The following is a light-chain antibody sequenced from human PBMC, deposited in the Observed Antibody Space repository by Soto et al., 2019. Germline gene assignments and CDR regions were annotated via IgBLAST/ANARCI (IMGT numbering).Light chain of an antibody. CDR1: QSVSNN. Sequence: EIVMTQSPATLSVSPGERATLSCRASQSVSNNLAWYQQTPGQAPRLLIYGASTRATGIPARFSCSGSGTEFTLTISSLLSEDFAVYYCQQYNNWPRTFGQGTKVEI. J-gene: IGKJ1*01. CDR2: GAS. CDR3: QQYNNWPRT. V-gene: IGKV3-15*01.